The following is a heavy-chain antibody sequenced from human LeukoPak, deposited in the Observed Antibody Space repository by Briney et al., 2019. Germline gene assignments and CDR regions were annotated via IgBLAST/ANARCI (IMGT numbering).Heavy chain of an antibody. J-gene: IGHJ1*01. CDR2: ISHDGSKK. CDR3: AKDPYSGSFEYFQH. CDR1: GFTFSSYG. V-gene: IGHV3-30*18. D-gene: IGHD1-26*01. Sequence: GGSLRLSCAASGFTFSSYGMHWVRQAPGKGLEWVAVISHDGSKKYYADAVKGRFTISRDNSKNTLYLQMNSLRDEDTAVYYCAKDPYSGSFEYFQHWGQGTLVTVSS.